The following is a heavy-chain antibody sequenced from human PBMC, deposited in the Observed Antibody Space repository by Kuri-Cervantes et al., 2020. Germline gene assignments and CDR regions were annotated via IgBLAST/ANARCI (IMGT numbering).Heavy chain of an antibody. V-gene: IGHV3-30*07. Sequence: GESLKISCAASGFTFSSFAMHWVRQAPGKGLEWVAVIAYDGSNKYYADSVKGRFTISRDNSKNTLYLQMNSLRAEDTAVYYCARQYGEQLVPGGWFDPWGQGTLVTVSS. CDR3: ARQYGEQLVPGGWFDP. CDR2: IAYDGSNK. D-gene: IGHD6-6*01. CDR1: GFTFSSFA. J-gene: IGHJ5*02.